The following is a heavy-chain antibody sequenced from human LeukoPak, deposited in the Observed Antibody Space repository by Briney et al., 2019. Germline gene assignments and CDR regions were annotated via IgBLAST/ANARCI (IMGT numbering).Heavy chain of an antibody. CDR2: IDSGGPTI. V-gene: IGHV3-48*03. J-gene: IGHJ4*02. Sequence: GGSLRLSCAASGFTFGTYKMHWVRQAPGKGLEWVSFIDSGGPTIYYADSVKGRFTISRDNAKNSLYLQMNSLRAEDTALYYCVREGISNYFFDYWGQGNLVTVSS. CDR3: VREGISNYFFDY. CDR1: GFTFGTYK. D-gene: IGHD3-10*01.